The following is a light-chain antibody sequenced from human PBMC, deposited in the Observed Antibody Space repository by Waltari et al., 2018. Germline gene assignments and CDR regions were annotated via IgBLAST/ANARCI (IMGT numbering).Light chain of an antibody. J-gene: IGLJ3*02. V-gene: IGLV3-19*01. Sequence: SSELTQDPAVSVALGQTVRITCQGDSLRRIYANWYQQRPGQAPRLVLYGQDNRPPGIPDRFSGSTSGDTASLTITGAQAEDEADYYCHSRDTISTRVFGGGTRLTV. CDR3: HSRDTISTRV. CDR2: GQD. CDR1: SLRRIY.